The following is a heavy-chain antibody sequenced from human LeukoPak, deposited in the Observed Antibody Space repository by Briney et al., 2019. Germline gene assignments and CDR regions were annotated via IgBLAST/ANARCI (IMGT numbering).Heavy chain of an antibody. J-gene: IGHJ4*02. V-gene: IGHV3-48*04. CDR3: ARDLSSSWYSVDY. CDR2: ISSSSSTI. Sequence: GGSLRLSCAASGFTFSSYSMNWVRQAPGKGLEWVSYISSSSSTIYYADSVKGRFTISRDNAKNSLYLQVNSLRAEDTAVYYCARDLSSSWYSVDYWGQGTLVTVSS. CDR1: GFTFSSYS. D-gene: IGHD6-13*01.